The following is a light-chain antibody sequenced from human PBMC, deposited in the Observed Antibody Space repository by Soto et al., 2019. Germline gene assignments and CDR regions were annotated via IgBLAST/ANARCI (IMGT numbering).Light chain of an antibody. CDR3: QQYNSHDDIA. CDR1: RSVGTW. J-gene: IGKJ4*01. Sequence: DIQMTQSPSILSASVGDRVTISCRASRSVGTWMAWYQQKPGQVPNLLVFEASTLHRGVPSRFSGSGSGTDFTLTITSLQPDDSATYYCQQYNSHDDIAFGRGTKVEIK. CDR2: EAS. V-gene: IGKV1-5*01.